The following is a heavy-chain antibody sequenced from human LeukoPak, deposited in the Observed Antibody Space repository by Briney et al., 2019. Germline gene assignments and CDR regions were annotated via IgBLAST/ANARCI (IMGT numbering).Heavy chain of an antibody. CDR1: GFTFSSYG. CDR2: ISYDGSNK. D-gene: IGHD3-10*01. V-gene: IGHV3-30*03. CDR3: ARVVGGQYGSGIDF. Sequence: GGSLRLSCAASGFTFSSYGMHWVRQAPGKGLEWVAVISYDGSNKYHADSVKGRFTISRDNSKNTLYLQMNSLRAEDTAVYYCARVVGGQYGSGIDFWGQGTLVTVSS. J-gene: IGHJ4*02.